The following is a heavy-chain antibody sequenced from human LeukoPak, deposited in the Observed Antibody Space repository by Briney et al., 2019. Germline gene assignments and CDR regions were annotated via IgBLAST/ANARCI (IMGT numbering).Heavy chain of an antibody. CDR3: ARVVVPAAMSYYYYYYMDV. CDR2: IYTSGST. Sequence: PSETLSLTCTVSGGSISSYYWSWIRQPAGKGLEWIWRIYTSGSTNYNPSLKSRVTMSVDTSKNQFSLKLSSVTAADTAVYYCARVVVPAAMSYYYYYYMDVWGKGTTVTVSS. V-gene: IGHV4-4*07. D-gene: IGHD2-2*01. CDR1: GGSISSYY. J-gene: IGHJ6*03.